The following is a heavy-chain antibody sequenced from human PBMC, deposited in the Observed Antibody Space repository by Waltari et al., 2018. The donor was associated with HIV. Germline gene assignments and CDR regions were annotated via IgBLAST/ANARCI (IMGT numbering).Heavy chain of an antibody. J-gene: IGHJ2*01. CDR2: IYYTGRA. V-gene: IGHV4-39*01. Sequence: QLQLQVSGPGLVKPSETLSLTCAVSGGPVSSSRYFWGWTRQPPGKGREWVGRIYYTGRAYYNPSLKSRVTISVDTSKNQFSLKVTSVTAADTAVYYCARHALRVGAAYWNFDLWGRGTLVTVSS. D-gene: IGHD1-26*01. CDR1: GGPVSSSRYF. CDR3: ARHALRVGAAYWNFDL.